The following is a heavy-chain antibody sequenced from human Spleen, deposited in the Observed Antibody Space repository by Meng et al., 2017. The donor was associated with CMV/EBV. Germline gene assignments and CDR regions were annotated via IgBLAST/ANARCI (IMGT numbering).Heavy chain of an antibody. CDR3: ARLRDCSSTSCYTYLWGVFDP. Sequence: GESLKISCAASGFTFSSHWMSWVRQAPGKGLEWVANIKQDGSAKYYVDSVKGRFTISRDNAKNSLYLQMNSLRAEDTAVYYCARLRDCSSTSCYTYLWGVFDPWGQGTLVTVSS. CDR2: IKQDGSAK. J-gene: IGHJ5*02. D-gene: IGHD2-2*02. V-gene: IGHV3-7*01. CDR1: GFTFSSHW.